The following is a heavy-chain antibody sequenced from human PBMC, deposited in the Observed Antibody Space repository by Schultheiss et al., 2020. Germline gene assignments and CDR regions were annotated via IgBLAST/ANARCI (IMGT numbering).Heavy chain of an antibody. V-gene: IGHV3-33*03. Sequence: GESLKISCAASGFTFSSYGMHWVRQAPGKGLEWVAVIWYDGSNKYYADSVKGRFTISRDSSKNTLYLQMNSLRAEDTAVYYCAKRVEYSSSSAYFDYWGQGTLVTVSS. CDR1: GFTFSSYG. D-gene: IGHD6-6*01. J-gene: IGHJ4*02. CDR3: AKRVEYSSSSAYFDY. CDR2: IWYDGSNK.